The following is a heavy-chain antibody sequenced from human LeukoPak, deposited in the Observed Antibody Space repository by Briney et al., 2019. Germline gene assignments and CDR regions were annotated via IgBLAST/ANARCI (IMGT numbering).Heavy chain of an antibody. Sequence: PGGSLRLSCAASGFTFTSYNMHWVRQVSGKGLVWVSRITTGVSTTMYADSVKGPFTISRDNAKNTVHLQMSSLRAEDTAIYYCARGYYGDPVAFDYWGQGTLVTVSS. V-gene: IGHV3-74*03. J-gene: IGHJ4*02. CDR2: ITTGVSTT. D-gene: IGHD3-10*01. CDR1: GFTFTSYN. CDR3: ARGYYGDPVAFDY.